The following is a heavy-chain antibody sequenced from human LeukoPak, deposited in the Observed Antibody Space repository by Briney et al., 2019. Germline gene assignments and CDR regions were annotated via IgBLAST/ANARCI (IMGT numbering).Heavy chain of an antibody. CDR3: AREQQLANFDY. V-gene: IGHV4-34*01. Sequence: SETLSLTCAVYGGSFSGYYWSWIRQPPGKGLEWTGEINHSGSTNYNPSLKSRVTISVDTSKNQFSLKLSSVTAADTAVYYCAREQQLANFDYWGQGTLVTVSS. D-gene: IGHD6-13*01. CDR1: GGSFSGYY. J-gene: IGHJ4*02. CDR2: INHSGST.